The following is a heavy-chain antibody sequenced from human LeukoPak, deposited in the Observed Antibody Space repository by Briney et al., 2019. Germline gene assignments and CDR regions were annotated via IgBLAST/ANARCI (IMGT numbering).Heavy chain of an antibody. CDR3: ARFGEDYGGNSAGAFDV. Sequence: PGGSLRLSCAASGFTFSSYSMNWVRQAPGKGLEWVSAISGSGGSTYYADSVKGRFTISRDNSKNTLYLQMNSLRAEDTAVYYCARFGEDYGGNSAGAFDVWGQGTMVTVSS. V-gene: IGHV3-23*01. J-gene: IGHJ3*01. D-gene: IGHD4-23*01. CDR1: GFTFSSYS. CDR2: ISGSGGST.